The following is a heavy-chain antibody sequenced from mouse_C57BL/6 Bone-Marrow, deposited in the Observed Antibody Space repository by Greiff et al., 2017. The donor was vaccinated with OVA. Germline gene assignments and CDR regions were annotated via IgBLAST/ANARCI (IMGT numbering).Heavy chain of an antibody. J-gene: IGHJ1*03. CDR2: IRSKSNNYAT. D-gene: IGHD2-1*01. CDR1: GFSFNTYA. Sequence: EVKLVESGGGLVQPKGSLKLSCAASGFSFNTYAMNWVRQAPGKGLEWVARIRSKSNNYATYYADSVKDRFTISRDDSESMLYLQMNNLKTEDTAMYYCVRGYYGNLWYFDVWGTGTTVTVSS. CDR3: VRGYYGNLWYFDV. V-gene: IGHV10-1*01.